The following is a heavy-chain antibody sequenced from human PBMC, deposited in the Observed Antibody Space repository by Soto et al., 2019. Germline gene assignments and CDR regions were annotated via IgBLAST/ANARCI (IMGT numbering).Heavy chain of an antibody. CDR3: ARGGGSGSYLGYYYYGMDV. V-gene: IGHV4-59*01. D-gene: IGHD3-10*01. CDR1: GGSISSYY. J-gene: IGHJ6*02. Sequence: PSETLSLTCTVSGGSISSYYWSWIRQPPGKGLEWIGYIYYSGSTNYNPSLKSRVTISVDTSKNQFSLKLSSVTAADTAVYYCARGGGSGSYLGYYYYGMDVWGQGTTVTVSS. CDR2: IYYSGST.